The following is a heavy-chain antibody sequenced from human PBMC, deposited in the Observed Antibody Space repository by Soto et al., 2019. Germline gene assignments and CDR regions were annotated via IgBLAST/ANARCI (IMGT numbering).Heavy chain of an antibody. V-gene: IGHV3-30*18. CDR1: GFTFSSYG. D-gene: IGHD1-1*01. CDR2: ISYDGSNK. CDR3: AKVFQGPGYWSAYFDY. J-gene: IGHJ4*02. Sequence: PVGSLRLSCAASGFTFSSYGMHWVRQAPGKGLEWVAVISYDGSNKYYADSVKGRFTISRDNSKNTLYLQMNSLRAEDTAVYYCAKVFQGPGYWSAYFDYWGQGTLVTVSS.